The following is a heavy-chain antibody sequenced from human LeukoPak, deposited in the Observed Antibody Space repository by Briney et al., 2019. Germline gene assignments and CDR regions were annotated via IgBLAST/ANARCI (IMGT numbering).Heavy chain of an antibody. CDR2: IYHSGST. Sequence: KPSETLSLTCTVSGGSISSYYWSWIRQPAGKGLEWIGSIYHSGSTYYNPSLKSRVTISVDTSKNQFSLKLSSVTAADTAVYYCARDSAYYDSSGVDYWGQGTLVTVSS. J-gene: IGHJ4*02. D-gene: IGHD3-22*01. CDR1: GGSISSYY. V-gene: IGHV4-4*07. CDR3: ARDSAYYDSSGVDY.